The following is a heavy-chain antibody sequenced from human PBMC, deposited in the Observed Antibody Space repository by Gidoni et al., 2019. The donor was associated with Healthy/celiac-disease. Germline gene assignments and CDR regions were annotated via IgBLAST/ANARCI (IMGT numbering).Heavy chain of an antibody. CDR1: GFSLSTSGLG. CDR3: AHRTERRGLRYFDWLPPVYFDY. CDR2: IYWDDDK. J-gene: IGHJ4*02. V-gene: IGHV2-5*02. Sequence: QITLKESGPTLVKPTQTLTLTCTFSGFSLSTSGLGVGWIRQPPGKALEWLALIYWDDDKRYSPSLKSRLTITKDTSKNQVVLTMTNMDPVDTATYYCAHRTERRGLRYFDWLPPVYFDYWGQGTLVTVSS. D-gene: IGHD3-9*01.